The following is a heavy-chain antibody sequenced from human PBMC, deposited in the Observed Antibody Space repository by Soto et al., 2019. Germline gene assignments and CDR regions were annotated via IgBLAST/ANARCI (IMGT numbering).Heavy chain of an antibody. J-gene: IGHJ5*02. Sequence: QVQLVESGGGVVQPGRSLRLSCAASGFTFSSYGMHWVRQAPGKGLEWVAVIWYDGSNKYYADSVKGRFTISRDNSKDTLYLQMNSLRAEDTAVYYCASWRLQGFDPWGQGTLVTVSS. D-gene: IGHD4-4*01. CDR2: IWYDGSNK. CDR1: GFTFSSYG. CDR3: ASWRLQGFDP. V-gene: IGHV3-33*01.